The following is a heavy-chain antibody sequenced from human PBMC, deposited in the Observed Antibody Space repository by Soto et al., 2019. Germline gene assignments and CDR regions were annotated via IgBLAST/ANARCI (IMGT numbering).Heavy chain of an antibody. J-gene: IGHJ4*02. CDR2: IYYSGST. CDR3: AREADRGYDSFYLDY. Sequence: QVQLQESGPGLVKPSQTLSLTCTVSGGSISSGGYYWSWIRQHPGKGLEWIGYIYYSGSTYYNPSLKRRVTISVDTSKHQCSLKLSSVTAADTAVYYCAREADRGYDSFYLDYWGQGTLVTVSS. D-gene: IGHD5-12*01. V-gene: IGHV4-31*03. CDR1: GGSISSGGYY.